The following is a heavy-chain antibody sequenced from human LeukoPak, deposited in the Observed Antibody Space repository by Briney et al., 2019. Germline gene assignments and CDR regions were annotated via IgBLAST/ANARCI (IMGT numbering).Heavy chain of an antibody. CDR1: VDSSSRYH. CDR3: ARHDLRGGAFDI. Sequence: SETLSLTCSVSVDSSSRYHWSWIRQPPGKGLEWIGYFHYSGITNYNPSLASRVTMSGDTSKSQFSLELSSVTVADTAVYYCARHDLRGGAFDIWGQGTTVTVSS. J-gene: IGHJ3*02. V-gene: IGHV4-59*08. D-gene: IGHD2-15*01. CDR2: FHYSGIT.